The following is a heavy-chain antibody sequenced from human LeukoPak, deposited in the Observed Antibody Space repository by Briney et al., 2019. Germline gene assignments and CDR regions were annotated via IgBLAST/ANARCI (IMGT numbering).Heavy chain of an antibody. J-gene: IGHJ4*02. Sequence: PSETLSLTCSVSGGSLSSGDSYWPWIRKAPGKGLEWIGYLYNIGSANYNPSLTSRLTISLDTSKYQFSLKLSFVTAAETAVYYCASGDSYGYRFLYWGQGTLVTVSS. V-gene: IGHV4-61*08. CDR3: ASGDSYGYRFLY. CDR1: GGSLSSGDSY. D-gene: IGHD5-18*01. CDR2: LYNIGSA.